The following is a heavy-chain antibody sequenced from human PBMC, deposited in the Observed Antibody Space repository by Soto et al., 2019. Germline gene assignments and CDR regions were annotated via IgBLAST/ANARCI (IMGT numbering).Heavy chain of an antibody. Sequence: PGGSLRLSCAASGVTFSSYWMDWVRQAPGKGLVWVSRIKSDGTSIRYADSVKGRFIISRDNAKNTLYLQMNSLRAEDTAVYFCMTNPAYWGQGTLVTVSS. D-gene: IGHD4-17*01. J-gene: IGHJ4*02. CDR2: IKSDGTSI. V-gene: IGHV3-74*01. CDR1: GVTFSSYW. CDR3: MTNPAY.